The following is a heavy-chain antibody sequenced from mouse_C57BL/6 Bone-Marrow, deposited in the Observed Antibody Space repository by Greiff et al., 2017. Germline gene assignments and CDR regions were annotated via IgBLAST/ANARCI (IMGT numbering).Heavy chain of an antibody. CDR3: ARHGLLRMDY. CDR1: GFTFSDYY. D-gene: IGHD2-3*01. J-gene: IGHJ4*01. Sequence: DVKLVESGGGLVKPGGSLKLSCAASGFTFSDYYMYWVRQTPEKRLEWVAYISNGGGSTYYPDTVKGRFTISRDNAKNTLYLQMSRLKSEDTAMYYCARHGLLRMDYWGQGTSVTVSS. V-gene: IGHV5-12*01. CDR2: ISNGGGST.